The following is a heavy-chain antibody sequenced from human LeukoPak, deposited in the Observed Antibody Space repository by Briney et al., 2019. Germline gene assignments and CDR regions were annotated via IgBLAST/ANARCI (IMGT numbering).Heavy chain of an antibody. J-gene: IGHJ3*02. V-gene: IGHV4-34*01. CDR1: GGSFSGYY. CDR2: INHSGST. CDR3: ARDAGTSPRAPATDPFDI. D-gene: IGHD3/OR15-3a*01. Sequence: PSETLSLTCAVYGGSFSGYYWSWTRQPPGKGLEWLGEINHSGSTNYNPSLKSRVSISVDTSKNQFSLKLRSVTAADTAVYYCARDAGTSPRAPATDPFDIWGQGTMVTVSS.